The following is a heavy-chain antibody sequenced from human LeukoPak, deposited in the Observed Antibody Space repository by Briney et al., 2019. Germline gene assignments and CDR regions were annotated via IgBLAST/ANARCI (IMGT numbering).Heavy chain of an antibody. CDR1: GGSISSGGYY. Sequence: PSQTLSLTCTVSGGSISSGGYYWSWIRQPPGKGLEWIGYIYHSGSTYYNPSLKSRVTISVDRSKNQFSLKLSSVTAADTAVYYCARGLPGWPENYWGQGTLVTVSS. CDR2: IYHSGST. CDR3: ARGLPGWPENY. D-gene: IGHD1-14*01. J-gene: IGHJ4*02. V-gene: IGHV4-30-2*01.